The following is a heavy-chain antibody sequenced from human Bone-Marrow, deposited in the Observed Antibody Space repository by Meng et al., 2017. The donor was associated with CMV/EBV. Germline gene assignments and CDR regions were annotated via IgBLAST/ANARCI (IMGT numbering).Heavy chain of an antibody. J-gene: IGHJ1*01. D-gene: IGHD1-20*01. CDR3: ARDSPGEYKWG. V-gene: IGHV1-46*01. Sequence: ASVTVSCKASGYTFTNSYFHWVRQAPGQGLEWMARINPTGDSPTCAQKFQGRVTMTRDTSTTTVYLDLTSLTSEDTAVYYCARDSPGEYKWGWGQGTLVTVSS. CDR2: INPTGDSP. CDR1: GYTFTNSY.